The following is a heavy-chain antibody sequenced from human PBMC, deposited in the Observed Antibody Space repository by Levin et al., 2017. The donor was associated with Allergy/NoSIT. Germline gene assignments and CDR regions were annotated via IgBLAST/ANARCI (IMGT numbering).Heavy chain of an antibody. CDR2: IYSGGST. V-gene: IGHV3-66*01. CDR1: GFTVSSNY. CDR3: ARVWQYSSGWPGDY. Sequence: PGGSLRLSCAASGFTVSSNYMSWVRQAPGKGLEWVSVIYSGGSTYYADSVKGRFTISRDNSKNTLYLQMNSLRAEDTAVYYCARVWQYSSGWPGDYWGQGTLVTVSS. J-gene: IGHJ4*02. D-gene: IGHD6-19*01.